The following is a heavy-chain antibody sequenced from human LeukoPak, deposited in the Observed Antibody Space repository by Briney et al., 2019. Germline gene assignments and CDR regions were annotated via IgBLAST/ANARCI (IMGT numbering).Heavy chain of an antibody. CDR2: IYPGDSDT. Sequence: GESLKISCKGSGYSFTSYWIGWVRQMPGKGLEWMGIIYPGDSDTRYSPSFQGQVTISADESISTAYLQWSSLKASDTAMYYCARSRAYCSSTSCPLDYMDVWGKGTTVTVSS. J-gene: IGHJ6*03. V-gene: IGHV5-51*01. CDR3: ARSRAYCSSTSCPLDYMDV. D-gene: IGHD2-2*01. CDR1: GYSFTSYW.